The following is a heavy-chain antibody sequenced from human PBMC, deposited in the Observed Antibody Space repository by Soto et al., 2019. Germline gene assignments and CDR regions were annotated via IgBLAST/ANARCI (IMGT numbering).Heavy chain of an antibody. J-gene: IGHJ4*02. V-gene: IGHV4-4*02. CDR3: ARYSAASGTYYFDY. D-gene: IGHD6-13*01. Sequence: QVYLQQSGPGLVHPSGTLSLTCSFSDASISTTLWWSWVRRPPGRGLEWIGEIHPGRGVNYNPSLKGRPTLAVAQSNNRFSLRLASLTAADTAIYYCARYSAASGTYYFDYWGQGTLVTVSS. CDR1: DASISTTLW. CDR2: IHPGRGV.